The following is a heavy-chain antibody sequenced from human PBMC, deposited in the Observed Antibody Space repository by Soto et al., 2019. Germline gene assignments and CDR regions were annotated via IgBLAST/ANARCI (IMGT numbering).Heavy chain of an antibody. CDR2: ISHSGST. J-gene: IGHJ4*02. CDR1: GGSISSGGYP. CDR3: ASGSHVPHY. Sequence: SETLSLTCAVSGGSISSGGYPWSWIRQPPGKGLEWIGYISHSGSTYYNPSLKSRVTISVDRSKNQFSLKLSSVTAADTAVYFCASGSHVPHYWGQGTLVTVSS. V-gene: IGHV4-30-2*01. D-gene: IGHD6-6*01.